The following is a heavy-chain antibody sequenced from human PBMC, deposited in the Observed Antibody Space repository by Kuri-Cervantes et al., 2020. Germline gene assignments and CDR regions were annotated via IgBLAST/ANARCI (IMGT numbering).Heavy chain of an antibody. CDR2: ITSSGNTI. V-gene: IGHV3-48*01. J-gene: IGHJ6*03. CDR1: GFTFSNYN. Sequence: GESLKISCAASGFTFSNYNMNWVRQAPGKGLEWVSYITSSGNTIYYVDSVKGRFTISRDNAKNSLYLQMNSLRAEDTAVYYCARLGYNYDILTGYYYYMDVWGKGTTVTVSS. CDR3: ARLGYNYDILTGYYYYMDV. D-gene: IGHD3-9*01.